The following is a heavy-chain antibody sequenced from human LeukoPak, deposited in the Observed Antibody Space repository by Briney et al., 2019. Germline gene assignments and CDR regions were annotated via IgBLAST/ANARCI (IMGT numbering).Heavy chain of an antibody. CDR2: ISSNGGNT. D-gene: IGHD2-15*01. Sequence: GGSLRLSCAASGLTFSSYAMHWVRQAPGKGLEYVSAISSNGGNTYYANSVRGRFTISRDNSKNTLYLQMGSLRAEDMAVYYCARDYCSGGSCYSFDGWGQGTLVTVSS. CDR1: GLTFSSYA. CDR3: ARDYCSGGSCYSFDG. J-gene: IGHJ4*02. V-gene: IGHV3-64*01.